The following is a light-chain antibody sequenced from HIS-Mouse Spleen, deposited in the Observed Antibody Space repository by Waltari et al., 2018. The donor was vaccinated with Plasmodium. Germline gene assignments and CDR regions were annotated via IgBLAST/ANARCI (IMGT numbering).Light chain of an antibody. CDR3: QSADSSGTYRV. J-gene: IGLJ2*01. Sequence: SYELTQPPSVSVSPGQTARITCAGDALPNQDANWYQQKPGQAPALVIYKDSERPSGIPERFSGSSSGTTVTLTISGVQAEDEADYYCQSADSSGTYRVFGGGTKLTVL. CDR1: ALPNQD. V-gene: IGLV3-25*03. CDR2: KDS.